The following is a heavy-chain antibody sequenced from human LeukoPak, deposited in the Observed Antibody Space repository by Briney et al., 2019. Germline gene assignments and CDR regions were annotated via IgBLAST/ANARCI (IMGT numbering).Heavy chain of an antibody. CDR2: IKQDGSEK. J-gene: IGHJ4*02. CDR3: ARDYSSSWYWYYFDY. Sequence: GGSLRLSCAASGFTFSSCWMNWVRQAPGKGLEWVANIKQDGSEKYYVDSVKGRFTISRDNAKNSLYLQMNSLRAEDTAVYYCARDYSSSWYWYYFDYWGQGTLVTVSS. V-gene: IGHV3-7*01. D-gene: IGHD6-13*01. CDR1: GFTFSSCW.